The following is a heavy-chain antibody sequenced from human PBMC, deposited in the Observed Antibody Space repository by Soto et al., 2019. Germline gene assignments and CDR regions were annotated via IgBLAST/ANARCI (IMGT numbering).Heavy chain of an antibody. J-gene: IGHJ4*02. CDR2: IDTSGTKI. V-gene: IGHV3-11*01. CDR3: ASHYDMWSGYLSPVDY. CDR1: GYTFSDYY. Sequence: QVQLVESGGDLVKPGGSLRLSCAASGYTFSDYYMSWIRQAPGKGLEWISYIDTSGTKIYYADSVKGRFTITRDNAKXXXXXXXXXXXXXXTAVYYCASHYDMWSGYLSPVDYWGQGTLVTVSS. D-gene: IGHD3-3*01.